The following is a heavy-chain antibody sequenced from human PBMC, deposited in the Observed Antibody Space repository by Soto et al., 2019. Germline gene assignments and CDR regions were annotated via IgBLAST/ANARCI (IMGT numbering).Heavy chain of an antibody. D-gene: IGHD7-27*01. V-gene: IGHV4-39*01. CDR2: IYYSGST. J-gene: IGHJ5*02. Sequence: SETRSLTCTVSGGSISSSSYYWGWIRQPPGKGLEWIGSIYYSGSTYYNPSLKSRVTISVDTSKNQFSLKLSSVTAADTAVYYCARQGSLGTSWFDPRGQGTLVTVS. CDR1: GGSISSSSYY. CDR3: ARQGSLGTSWFDP.